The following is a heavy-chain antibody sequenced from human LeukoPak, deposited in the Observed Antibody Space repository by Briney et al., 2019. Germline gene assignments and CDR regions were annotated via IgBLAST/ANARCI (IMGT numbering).Heavy chain of an antibody. D-gene: IGHD3-10*01. J-gene: IGHJ4*02. CDR2: ISYDGSNK. Sequence: GGSLRLSCAASGFTFSSYAMHWVRQAPGKGLEWEAVISYDGSNKYYADSVKGRFTISRDNSKNTLYLQMNSLRAEDTAVYYCAQTPYGSGSYFDYWAREPWSPSPQ. V-gene: IGHV3-30*04. CDR1: GFTFSSYA. CDR3: AQTPYGSGSYFDY.